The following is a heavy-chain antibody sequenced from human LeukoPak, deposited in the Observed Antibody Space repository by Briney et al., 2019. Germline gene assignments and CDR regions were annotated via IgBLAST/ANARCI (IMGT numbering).Heavy chain of an antibody. Sequence: PGGSLRLSCAASGFTFSSYWMHWVRQAPGKGLVWVSRINTDGSKPIYADSVRGRFTISRDNAKNTLYLKMNSLRAEDTAVYYCTSDVWGLWWFAPWGQGTLVTVSS. CDR2: INTDGSKP. V-gene: IGHV3-74*01. J-gene: IGHJ5*02. CDR1: GFTFSSYW. D-gene: IGHD3-16*01. CDR3: TSDVWGLWWFAP.